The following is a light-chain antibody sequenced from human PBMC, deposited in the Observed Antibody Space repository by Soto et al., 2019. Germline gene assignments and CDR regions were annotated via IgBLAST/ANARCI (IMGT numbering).Light chain of an antibody. V-gene: IGLV2-18*02. CDR1: SSDVGSYNR. CDR3: SSFRCSITYF. CDR2: EVS. Sequence: QSVLTQPPSVSGSPGQSVTISCSGTSSDVGSYNRVSWYQQPPGTVPKLMIYEVSNRPSGVPDRFSGSKSGNTASLTISGLQAEDDSDYYWSSFRCSITYFFATGSKVTV. J-gene: IGLJ1*01.